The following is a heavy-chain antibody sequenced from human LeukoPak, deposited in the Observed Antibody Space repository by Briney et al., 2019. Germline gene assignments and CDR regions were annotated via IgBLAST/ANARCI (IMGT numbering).Heavy chain of an antibody. J-gene: IGHJ6*03. V-gene: IGHV1-69*13. D-gene: IGHD3-10*01. Sequence: RASVKVSCKASGGTFSSYAISWVRQAPGQGLEWMGGIIPIFGTANYAQKFQGRVTITADESTSTAYMELSSLRSEDTAVYYCAKDCIYLSFHTMVRGVMTTYMDVWGKGTTVTISS. CDR3: AKDCIYLSFHTMVRGVMTTYMDV. CDR2: IIPIFGTA. CDR1: GGTFSSYA.